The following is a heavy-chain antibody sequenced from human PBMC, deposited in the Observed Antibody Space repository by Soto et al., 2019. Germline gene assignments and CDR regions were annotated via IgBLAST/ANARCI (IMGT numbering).Heavy chain of an antibody. D-gene: IGHD3-3*01. Sequence: ASVKVSCKASGYTFTGYYMHWVRQAPGQGLEWMGWINPNSGGTNYAQKFQGRVTMTRDTSISTAYMELSRLRSDDTAVYYCARERRYDFWSGYPDYYYYGMDVWGQGTTGTVSS. CDR1: GYTFTGYY. CDR3: ARERRYDFWSGYPDYYYYGMDV. CDR2: INPNSGGT. V-gene: IGHV1-2*02. J-gene: IGHJ6*02.